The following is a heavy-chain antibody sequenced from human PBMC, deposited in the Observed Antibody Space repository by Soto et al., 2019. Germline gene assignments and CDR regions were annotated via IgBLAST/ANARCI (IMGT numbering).Heavy chain of an antibody. V-gene: IGHV3-15*01. CDR2: IKSKTDGGTT. CDR3: TTDRLSNSSGYYWGMDV. D-gene: IGHD3-22*01. J-gene: IGHJ6*02. CDR1: GFTFSNAW. Sequence: GGSLRLSCAASGFTFSNAWMSWVRQAPGKGLEWVGRIKSKTDGGTTDYAAPVKGRFTISRDDSKNTLYLQMHSLKTEDTAVYYCTTDRLSNSSGYYWGMDVWGQGTTVTVSS.